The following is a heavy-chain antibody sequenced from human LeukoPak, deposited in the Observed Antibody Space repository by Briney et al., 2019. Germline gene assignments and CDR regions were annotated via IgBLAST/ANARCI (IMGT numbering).Heavy chain of an antibody. CDR2: IDTDGRDT. Sequence: GGSLRLSCAASGFTLSNHWMNWVRQAPGKGLQWLAKIDTDGRDTQHVDSIKGRFTISRDNAKNSLFMHMNSLRAEDTAVYYCAKDADWASDYWGQGTLVTVSS. CDR3: AKDADWASDY. J-gene: IGHJ4*02. D-gene: IGHD3-9*01. V-gene: IGHV3-7*01. CDR1: GFTLSNHW.